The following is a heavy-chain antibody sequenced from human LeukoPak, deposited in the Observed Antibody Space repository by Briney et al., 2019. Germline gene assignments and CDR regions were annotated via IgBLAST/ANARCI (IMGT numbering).Heavy chain of an antibody. Sequence: SETLSLTRTVSGGSISSYYWSWIRQPPGKGLEWIGYIYYSGSTNYNPSLKSRVIISVDTSKNQFSLKLSSVTAADTAVYYCARVKSGYYYDSSGYYQIIDYWGQGTLVTVSS. CDR2: IYYSGST. J-gene: IGHJ4*02. V-gene: IGHV4-59*01. D-gene: IGHD3-22*01. CDR3: ARVKSGYYYDSSGYYQIIDY. CDR1: GGSISSYY.